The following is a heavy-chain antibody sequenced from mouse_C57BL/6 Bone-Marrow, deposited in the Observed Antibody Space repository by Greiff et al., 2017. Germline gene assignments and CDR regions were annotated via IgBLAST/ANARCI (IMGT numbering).Heavy chain of an antibody. V-gene: IGHV1-64*01. D-gene: IGHD2-3*01. CDR1: GYTFTSYW. CDR3: ARVSNDGYYSDY. Sequence: QFQLQQPGAELVKPGASVKLSCKASGYTFTSYWMHWVKQRPGQGLEWIGMIHPNSGSTNYNEKFKSKATLTVDKSSSTAYMQLSSLTSEDSAVYYCARVSNDGYYSDYWGQGTTLTVSS. J-gene: IGHJ2*01. CDR2: IHPNSGST.